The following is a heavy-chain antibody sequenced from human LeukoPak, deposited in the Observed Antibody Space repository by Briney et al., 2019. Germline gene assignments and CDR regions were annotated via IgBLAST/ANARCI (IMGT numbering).Heavy chain of an antibody. CDR3: AKVTQLGRGAFDI. CDR2: ISGSGGST. CDR1: GFTFSSYA. D-gene: IGHD3-16*01. J-gene: IGHJ3*02. Sequence: HAGGSLRLSCAASGFTFSSYAMSWVRQAPGKGLEWVSAISGSGGSTYYADSVKGRFTISRDNSKNTLYLQMNSLRAEDTAVYYCAKVTQLGRGAFDIWGQGTMVTVSS. V-gene: IGHV3-23*01.